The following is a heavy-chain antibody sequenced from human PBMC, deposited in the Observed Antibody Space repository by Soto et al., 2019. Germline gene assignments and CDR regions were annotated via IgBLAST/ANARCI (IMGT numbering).Heavy chain of an antibody. CDR1: SASISTRNW. CDR3: ARGTGTTESPYDS. V-gene: IGHV4-4*02. J-gene: IGHJ4*02. Sequence: SETLSLTCTVSSASISTRNWWSWIRQSPGKGLEWIGEVYHSGSINYSPSFTSRITISVDKSKNQFSLKLRSVTAADTAVYFCARGTGTTESPYDSWGQGTLVTVSS. CDR2: VYHSGSI. D-gene: IGHD1-1*01.